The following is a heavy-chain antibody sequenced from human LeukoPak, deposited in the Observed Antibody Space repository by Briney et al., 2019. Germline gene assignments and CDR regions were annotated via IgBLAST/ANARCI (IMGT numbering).Heavy chain of an antibody. CDR2: LYSGSDT. D-gene: IGHD3-10*01. Sequence: GGSLRLSCAASGFIVSTKYMNWVRQAPGKGLEWVSILYSGSDTYYANSVKGRFTISRDSSKTILFLQMNDLRAEDTAVYYCARVGDHFHWYLDLWGRGTLVTVSS. CDR1: GFIVSTKY. J-gene: IGHJ2*01. CDR3: ARVGDHFHWYLDL. V-gene: IGHV3-53*01.